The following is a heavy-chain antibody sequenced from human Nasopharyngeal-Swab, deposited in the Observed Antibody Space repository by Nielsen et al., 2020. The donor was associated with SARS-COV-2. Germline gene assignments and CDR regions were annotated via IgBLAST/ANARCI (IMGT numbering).Heavy chain of an antibody. CDR2: ISGSGGDT. CDR1: GFSFSTYA. V-gene: IGHV3-23*01. CDR3: AKDGSSSPTY. D-gene: IGHD6-13*01. Sequence: GESLKISCAASGFSFSTYAMSWVRQAPGKRLEWVSAISGSGGDTYYADSVKGRFTISRDNSKNTLYLRMNSLRAEDTAVYYCAKDGSSSPTYWGQGTLVTVSS. J-gene: IGHJ4*02.